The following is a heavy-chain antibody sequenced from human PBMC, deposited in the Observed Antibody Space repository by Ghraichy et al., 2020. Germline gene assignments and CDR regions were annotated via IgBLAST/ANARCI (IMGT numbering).Heavy chain of an antibody. V-gene: IGHV3-7*01. CDR3: ARDLRPGATTRFDYYYGMDV. CDR1: GFTFSSYW. J-gene: IGHJ6*02. D-gene: IGHD1-26*01. CDR2: IQQDGSEK. Sequence: GESLNISCAASGFTFSSYWMSWVRQAPGKGLEWVANIQQDGSEKSYVYSVKGRFTISRDNAKNSLDLQMNSLRAEDTAVYYCARDLRPGATTRFDYYYGMDVWGQGTTVTVSS.